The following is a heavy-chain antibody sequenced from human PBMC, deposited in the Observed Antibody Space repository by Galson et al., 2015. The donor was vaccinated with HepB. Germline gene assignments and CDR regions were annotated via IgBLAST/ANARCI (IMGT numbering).Heavy chain of an antibody. CDR1: GFSFSTYT. V-gene: IGHV3-21*01. D-gene: IGHD2-15*01. CDR2: ISTTANHI. CDR3: AKDTPNPPARGWSYFDL. Sequence: SLRLSCAASGFSFSTYTMNWVCQAPGKELEWVASISTTANHIYYAGSVQGRFTISRDNAKNSLYLQLSSLRAEDTAVYYCAKDTPNPPARGWSYFDLWGQGTLVTVSS. J-gene: IGHJ4*02.